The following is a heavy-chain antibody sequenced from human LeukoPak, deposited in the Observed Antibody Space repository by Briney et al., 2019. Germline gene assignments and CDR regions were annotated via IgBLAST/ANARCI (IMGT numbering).Heavy chain of an antibody. V-gene: IGHV3-20*04. J-gene: IGHJ4*02. CDR3: ARGGSYGYVGYFDY. CDR1: GFTFDDYG. CDR2: INWNGGST. D-gene: IGHD5-18*01. Sequence: GGSLRLSCAASGFTFDDYGMSWVRQAPGKGLEWVSGINWNGGSTGYADSVKGRFTIPRDNAKNSLYLQMNSLRAEDTALYYCARGGSYGYVGYFDYWGQGTLVTVSS.